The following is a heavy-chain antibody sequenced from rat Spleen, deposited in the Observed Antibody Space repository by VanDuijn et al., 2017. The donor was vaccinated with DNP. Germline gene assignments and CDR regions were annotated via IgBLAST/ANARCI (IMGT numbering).Heavy chain of an antibody. Sequence: EVQLVESGGGLVQPGRSLKLSCAASGFTFSDYAMAWVRQAPTKGLEWVASIRYDGGSTSYRDSVKGRFTISRDNAKSSLYLQMNSLRSEDTATYFCARWNDYFDYWGQGVMVTVSS. CDR3: ARWNDYFDY. CDR1: GFTFSDYA. CDR2: IRYDGGST. V-gene: IGHV5-17*01. J-gene: IGHJ2*01.